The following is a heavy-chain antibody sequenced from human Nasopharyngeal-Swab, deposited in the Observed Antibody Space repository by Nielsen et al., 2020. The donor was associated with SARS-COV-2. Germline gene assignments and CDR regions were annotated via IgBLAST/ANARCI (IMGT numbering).Heavy chain of an antibody. CDR2: ISSSSSYT. J-gene: IGHJ5*02. D-gene: IGHD4-17*01. Sequence: GESLKISCAASGFTFSDYYMSWIRQAPGKGLEWVSYISSSSSYTNYADSVKGRFTISRDNAKNSLYLQMNSLRAEDTAVYYCARDPGYGDTNWFDPWGQGTLVTVSS. CDR1: GFTFSDYY. V-gene: IGHV3-11*06. CDR3: ARDPGYGDTNWFDP.